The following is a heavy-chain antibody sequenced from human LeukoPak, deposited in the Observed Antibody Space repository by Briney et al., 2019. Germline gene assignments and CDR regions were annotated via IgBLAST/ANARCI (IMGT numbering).Heavy chain of an antibody. Sequence: KPGGSLRLSCAASGFTFSSYEMNWARQAPGKGLEWVSSTSSSSSYIYYADSVKGRFTISRDNAKNSLYLQMNSLRAEDTAVYYCARELVAAAGIDYWGQGTLVTVSS. J-gene: IGHJ4*02. D-gene: IGHD2-15*01. CDR2: TSSSSSYI. CDR3: ARELVAAAGIDY. CDR1: GFTFSSYE. V-gene: IGHV3-21*01.